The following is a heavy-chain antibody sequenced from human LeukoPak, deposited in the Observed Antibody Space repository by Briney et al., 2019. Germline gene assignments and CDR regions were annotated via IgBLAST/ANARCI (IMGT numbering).Heavy chain of an antibody. D-gene: IGHD2-15*01. Sequence: ASVKVSCKASGYTFTSYGISWVRQAPGQGLEWMGWISAYNGNTNYAQKLQGRVTMTTDTSTSTAYMELRSLRSDDTAVYYCARGVLSTLAATLQHTAWVLEDFDYWGQGTLVTVSS. V-gene: IGHV1-18*01. J-gene: IGHJ4*02. CDR1: GYTFTSYG. CDR2: ISAYNGNT. CDR3: ARGVLSTLAATLQHTAWVLEDFDY.